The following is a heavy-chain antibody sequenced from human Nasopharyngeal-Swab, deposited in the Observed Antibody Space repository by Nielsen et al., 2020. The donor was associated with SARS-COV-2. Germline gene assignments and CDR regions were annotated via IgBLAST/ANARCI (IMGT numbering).Heavy chain of an antibody. D-gene: IGHD6-13*01. Sequence: ASVKVSCKASGYTFTSYDISWVRQAPGQGLEWMGWISAYNGNTNYAQKLQGRVTMTTDTSTSTAYMELRSLRSDDTAVYYCASSSSGYSSSWYYYYYMDVWGKGTTVTVSS. V-gene: IGHV1-18*04. CDR2: ISAYNGNT. CDR1: GYTFTSYD. J-gene: IGHJ6*03. CDR3: ASSSSGYSSSWYYYYYMDV.